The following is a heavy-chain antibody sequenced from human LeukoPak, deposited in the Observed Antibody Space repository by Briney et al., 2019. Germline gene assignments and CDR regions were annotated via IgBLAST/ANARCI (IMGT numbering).Heavy chain of an antibody. D-gene: IGHD3-22*01. CDR2: IWYDGTTK. CDR1: GFAFNNYG. J-gene: IGHJ4*01. CDR3: AKDLEKFDTSGFPAY. V-gene: IGHV3-33*06. Sequence: AGRSLRLSCAASGFAFNNYGMHWVRQTPGKGPEWLALIWYDGTTKYYADSVKGRFTISRDNPDSTLFLQMSSLRAEDTAVYYCAKDLEKFDTSGFPAYWGQGTLVTVSS.